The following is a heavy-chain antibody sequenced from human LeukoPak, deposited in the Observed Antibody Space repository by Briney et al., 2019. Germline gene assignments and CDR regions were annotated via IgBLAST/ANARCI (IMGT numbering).Heavy chain of an antibody. J-gene: IGHJ6*03. CDR3: ARAPHYYDSIGYLVYYHMDV. CDR1: GGTFSSYA. V-gene: IGHV1-69*13. Sequence: AAVKVSCKASGGTFSSYAISWVRQAPGQGLEWMGGIIPIFGTANYAQKFQGRVTITADESTSTAYMELSSLRSEDTAVYYCARAPHYYDSIGYLVYYHMDVWGKGTTVTISS. CDR2: IIPIFGTA. D-gene: IGHD3-22*01.